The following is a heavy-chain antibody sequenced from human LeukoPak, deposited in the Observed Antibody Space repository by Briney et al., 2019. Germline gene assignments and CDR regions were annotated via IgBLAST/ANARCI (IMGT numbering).Heavy chain of an antibody. CDR3: ARSRSGYSYDHAAFEI. D-gene: IGHD5-18*01. Sequence: SETLSLTCTVSGGFISTYYWSWIRQSPGKGLEWIAYIDYRGSTTYNPSLRSRVTISVDTSRNQFSLKLSSVTAADTAVYYCARSRSGYSYDHAAFEIWGQGTLVTVSS. CDR2: IDYRGST. CDR1: GGFISTYY. J-gene: IGHJ3*02. V-gene: IGHV4-59*01.